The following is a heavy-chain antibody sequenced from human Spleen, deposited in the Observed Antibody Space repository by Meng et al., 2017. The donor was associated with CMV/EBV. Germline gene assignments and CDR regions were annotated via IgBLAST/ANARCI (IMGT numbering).Heavy chain of an antibody. CDR3: ARGSGYSLEYYYGMDV. CDR2: ISSSGGTI. J-gene: IGHJ6*02. D-gene: IGHD3-22*01. CDR1: GFIFIDYY. V-gene: IGHV3-11*01. Sequence: GESLKISCAASGFIFIDYYMNWIRQAPGKGLEWVSYISSSGGTIYYADSVKGRFTISRDNAKNSLYLQMNSLRAEDTAVYYCARGSGYSLEYYYGMDVWGHGTTVTVSS.